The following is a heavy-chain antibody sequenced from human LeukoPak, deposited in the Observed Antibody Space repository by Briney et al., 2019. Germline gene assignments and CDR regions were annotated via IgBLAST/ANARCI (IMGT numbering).Heavy chain of an antibody. CDR3: AREDIVVVPAAFDY. D-gene: IGHD2-2*01. J-gene: IGHJ4*02. CDR1: GFTFSSCA. Sequence: GRSLRLSCAASGFTFSSCAMHWVRQAPGKGLEWVAVISYDGSNKYYADSVKGRFTISRDNSKNTLYLQMNSLRAEDTAVYYCAREDIVVVPAAFDYWGQGTLVTVSS. CDR2: ISYDGSNK. V-gene: IGHV3-30-3*01.